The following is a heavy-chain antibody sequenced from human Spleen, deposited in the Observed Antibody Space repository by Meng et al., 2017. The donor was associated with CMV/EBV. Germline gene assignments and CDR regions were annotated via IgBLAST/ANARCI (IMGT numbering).Heavy chain of an antibody. CDR2: IYTSGST. D-gene: IGHD3-10*01. V-gene: IGHV4-4*07. J-gene: IGHJ4*02. CDR3: ARILWFGELQYYFDY. Sequence: GQLQESGPGLVKPSETLSLTCTVSGGSISSYYWSWIRQPAGKGLEWIGRIYTSGSTNYNPSLKSRVTMSVDTSKNQFSLKLSSVTAADTAVYYCARILWFGELQYYFDYWGQGTLVTVSS. CDR1: GGSISSYY.